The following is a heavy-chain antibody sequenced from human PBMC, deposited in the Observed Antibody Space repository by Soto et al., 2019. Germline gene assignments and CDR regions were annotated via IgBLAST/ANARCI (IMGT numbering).Heavy chain of an antibody. J-gene: IGHJ1*01. CDR2: IKSKTDGGTT. CDR1: GFTFTNAW. D-gene: IGHD4-17*01. CDR3: TTARGTYGAEYFQH. Sequence: GSLRLSCAASGFTFTNAWMSCCRHSPFKGLEWVGRIKSKTDGGTTDYAAPVKGRFTISRDDSKNTLYLQMNSLKTEDTAVYYCTTARGTYGAEYFQHWGQGTLVTVSS. V-gene: IGHV3-15*01.